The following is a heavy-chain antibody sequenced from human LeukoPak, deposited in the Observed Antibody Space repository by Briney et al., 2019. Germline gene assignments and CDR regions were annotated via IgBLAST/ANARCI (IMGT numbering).Heavy chain of an antibody. V-gene: IGHV3-30*02. CDR2: IRYDGSIK. Sequence: GGSLRLPCAASGFTFSSYGMHWVRQAPGKGLEWVTFIRYDGSIKYYADSVKGRFTISRDSSENTLYLQMNSLRVEDTAVYFCAKLLNGNTGYEAFDYWGQGTLVTVSS. J-gene: IGHJ4*02. CDR1: GFTFSSYG. D-gene: IGHD5-12*01. CDR3: AKLLNGNTGYEAFDY.